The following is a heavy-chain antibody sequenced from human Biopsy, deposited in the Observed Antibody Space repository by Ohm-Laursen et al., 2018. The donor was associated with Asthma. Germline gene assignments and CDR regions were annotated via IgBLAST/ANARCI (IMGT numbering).Heavy chain of an antibody. V-gene: IGHV1-3*04. CDR1: GYTFISFA. CDR2: VNTGNGDT. CDR3: ARTYYDFLTGQVKDVFGV. Sequence: ASLWASRKLSGYTFISFAIHSVLQAPGQRLECMGWVNTGNGDTKYSQKFQGRVTITRDTSASTAYMELRSLRSEDTATYYCARTYYDFLTGQVKDVFGVWGQGTMVTVSS. D-gene: IGHD3-9*01. J-gene: IGHJ3*01.